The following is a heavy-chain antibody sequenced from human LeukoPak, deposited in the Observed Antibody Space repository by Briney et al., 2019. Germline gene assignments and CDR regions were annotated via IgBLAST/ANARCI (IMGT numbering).Heavy chain of an antibody. CDR2: IWYDGSNK. CDR3: VKVFSPQCTGASCRYWYFGL. J-gene: IGHJ2*01. V-gene: IGHV3-30*02. D-gene: IGHD2-8*02. Sequence: PGGSLRLSCAASGFTFSSYGMHWVRQAPGKGLEWVAVIWYDGSNKYYADSVKGRFTIFRDNSKNTLFLQMTSLRVEDTAVYHCVKVFSPQCTGASCRYWYFGLWGRGTLVTVSS. CDR1: GFTFSSYG.